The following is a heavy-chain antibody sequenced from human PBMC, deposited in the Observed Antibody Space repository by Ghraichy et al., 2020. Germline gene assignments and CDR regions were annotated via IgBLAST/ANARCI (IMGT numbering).Heavy chain of an antibody. J-gene: IGHJ4*02. CDR3: ARDLATIFDY. Sequence: SETLSLTCTVSGGSISSYYWSWIRQPPGKGLEWIGYIYYSGSTNYNPSLKSRVTISVDTSKNQFSLKLSSVTAADTAVYYCARDLATIFDYWGQGTLVTVSS. V-gene: IGHV4-59*01. CDR2: IYYSGST. CDR1: GGSISSYY. D-gene: IGHD5-24*01.